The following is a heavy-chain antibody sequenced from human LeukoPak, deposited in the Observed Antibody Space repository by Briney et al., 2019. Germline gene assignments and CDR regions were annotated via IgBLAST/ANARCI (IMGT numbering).Heavy chain of an antibody. CDR1: GFTFSSYG. V-gene: IGHV3-30*02. CDR3: AKGTMVRGQLDY. CDR2: IRYDGSNK. Sequence: PGGSLRLPCAASGFTFSSYGMHWVRQAPGKGLEWVAFIRYDGSNKYYADSVKGRFTISRDNSKNTLYLQMNSLRAEDTAVYYCAKGTMVRGQLDYWGQGTLVTVSS. D-gene: IGHD3-10*01. J-gene: IGHJ4*02.